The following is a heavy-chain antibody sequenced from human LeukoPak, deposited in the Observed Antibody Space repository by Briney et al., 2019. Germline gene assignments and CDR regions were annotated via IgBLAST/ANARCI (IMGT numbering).Heavy chain of an antibody. CDR2: ISSSSAYI. J-gene: IGHJ4*02. CDR1: GFTFSSYN. Sequence: PGGSLRLSCAASGFTFSSYNMNWVRQAPGKGLEWVSSISSSSAYIYYADSVKGRFTISRDNAKNSLYLQMNSLRAEDTAVYYCARGSQTSGAEDYWGQGTLVTVSS. D-gene: IGHD1-26*01. V-gene: IGHV3-21*01. CDR3: ARGSQTSGAEDY.